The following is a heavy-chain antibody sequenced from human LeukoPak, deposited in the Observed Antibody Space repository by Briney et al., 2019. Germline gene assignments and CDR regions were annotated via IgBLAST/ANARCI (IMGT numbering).Heavy chain of an antibody. Sequence: SETLSLTCTVPGGSISSYYWNWIRQPAGKGLEWIGRIYTSGSTNYNPSLKSRVTMSVDTSKNQFSLKLTSVTAADTAVYYCARAWGSGWYHIDYWGQGTLVTVSS. CDR1: GGSISSYY. V-gene: IGHV4-4*07. CDR3: ARAWGSGWYHIDY. CDR2: IYTSGST. D-gene: IGHD6-13*01. J-gene: IGHJ4*02.